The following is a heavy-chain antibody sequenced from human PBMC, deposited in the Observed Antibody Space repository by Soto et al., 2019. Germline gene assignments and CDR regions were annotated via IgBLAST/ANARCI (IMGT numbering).Heavy chain of an antibody. Sequence: PGGSLRLSCAASGFTFSSYAMHWVRQAPGKGLEWVAVISYDGSNKYYADSVKGRFTISRDNSKNTLYLQMNSLRAEDTAVYYCAKDRRGGSYLRDYYYYYGMDVWGQGTTVTVSS. CDR2: ISYDGSNK. D-gene: IGHD1-26*01. CDR3: AKDRRGGSYLRDYYYYYGMDV. J-gene: IGHJ6*02. CDR1: GFTFSSYA. V-gene: IGHV3-30-3*01.